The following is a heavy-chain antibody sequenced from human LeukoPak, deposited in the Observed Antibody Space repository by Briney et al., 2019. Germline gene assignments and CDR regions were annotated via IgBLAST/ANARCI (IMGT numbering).Heavy chain of an antibody. CDR3: AREDTGGLDY. CDR2: IYYSGST. Sequence: SQTLSLTCTVSGGSISSYYWSWIRQPPGKGLEWIGYIYYSGSTNYNPSLKSRVTISVDTSKNQFSLKLISVTAADTAVYYCAREDTGGLDYWGQGILVTVSP. V-gene: IGHV4-59*12. J-gene: IGHJ4*02. CDR1: GGSISSYY. D-gene: IGHD2-8*02.